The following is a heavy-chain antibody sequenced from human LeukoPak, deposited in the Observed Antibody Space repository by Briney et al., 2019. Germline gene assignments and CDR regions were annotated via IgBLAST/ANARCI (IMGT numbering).Heavy chain of an antibody. CDR2: INPNRGGT. CDR3: ARDVAVQGVTGYYYYYMDV. V-gene: IGHV1-2*02. D-gene: IGHD3-10*01. Sequence: GASVKVSCKASGYTFTGYYMHWVRQAPGQGLEWMGWINPNRGGTNYAQKFQGRVTMTRDTSISTAYMELSRLRSDDTAVYYCARDVAVQGVTGYYYYYMDVWGKGTTVTVSS. J-gene: IGHJ6*03. CDR1: GYTFTGYY.